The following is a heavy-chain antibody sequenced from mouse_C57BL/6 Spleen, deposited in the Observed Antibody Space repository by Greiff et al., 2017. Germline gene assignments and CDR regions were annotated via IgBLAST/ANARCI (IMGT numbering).Heavy chain of an antibody. D-gene: IGHD4-1*01. Sequence: EVKLVESGGGLVQPGGSMKLSCVASGFTFSNYWMNWVRQSPEKGLEWVAQIRMKSDNYATHYAEAVKGRFTISRDESKSSVYLQMNNLRAEDTGIYYCTSWDGFAYWGQGTLVTVSA. V-gene: IGHV6-3*01. CDR3: TSWDGFAY. CDR1: GFTFSNYW. CDR2: IRMKSDNYAT. J-gene: IGHJ3*01.